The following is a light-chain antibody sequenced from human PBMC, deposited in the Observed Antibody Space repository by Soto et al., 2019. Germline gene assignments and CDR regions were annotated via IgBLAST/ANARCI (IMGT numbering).Light chain of an antibody. V-gene: IGLV2-23*02. J-gene: IGLJ1*01. CDR3: CSYAGRATYV. CDR1: TGDVGTFNL. Sequence: QSVLTQPASVSGSPGQSIPISCPGPTGDVGTFNLVSWYQQYPGKAPKFIIFEVFKRPSGVSHRFSGSKSGNTASLTISGLQAEDEANYYCCSYAGRATYVFGGGTKVTVL. CDR2: EVF.